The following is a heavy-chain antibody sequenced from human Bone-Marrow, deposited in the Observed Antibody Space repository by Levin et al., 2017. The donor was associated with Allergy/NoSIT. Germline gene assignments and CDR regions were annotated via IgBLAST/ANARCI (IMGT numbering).Heavy chain of an antibody. CDR3: ARIFEGPTDLWPPVGWFDP. J-gene: IGHJ5*02. D-gene: IGHD3-10*01. Sequence: PSETLSLTCSINGGSFSGYRWSWVRQSPEKGLEWIGDIKQSGVTKNNPSLKSRVSISIDTSKNQFSLKVNSVTVADTAIYYCARIFEGPTDLWPPVGWFDPWGQGTLVTVSS. CDR2: IKQSGVT. CDR1: GGSFSGYR. V-gene: IGHV4-34*01.